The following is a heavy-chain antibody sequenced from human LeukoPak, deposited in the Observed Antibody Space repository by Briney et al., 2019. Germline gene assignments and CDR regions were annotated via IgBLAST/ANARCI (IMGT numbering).Heavy chain of an antibody. V-gene: IGHV5-51*01. CDR1: GYSFTSYW. Sequence: GESLQISCHGPGYSFTSYWIGWVRQVPGKGPEWMGINYPGDSVTRYSPSFQGRVPIPADKSITTAYLQWSSLKASDTAMYYCARQQYQLPEEGLDPWGQGTLVTVSS. J-gene: IGHJ5*02. D-gene: IGHD2-2*01. CDR2: NYPGDSVT. CDR3: ARQQYQLPEEGLDP.